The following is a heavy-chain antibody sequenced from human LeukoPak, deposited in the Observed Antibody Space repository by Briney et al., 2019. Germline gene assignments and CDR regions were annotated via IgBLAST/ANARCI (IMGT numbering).Heavy chain of an antibody. CDR3: DGADY. J-gene: IGHJ4*02. CDR1: GFKFSHYA. D-gene: IGHD5-24*01. V-gene: IGHV3-23*01. Sequence: GGSLRLSCAASGFKFSHYAMGWVRQAPGKGLEWASTLNGGGDRKHYADSVRGRFIISRDNSKNTLDLQMNNLRAEDTAVYYCDGADYWGQGTVVTVSS. CDR2: LNGGGDRK.